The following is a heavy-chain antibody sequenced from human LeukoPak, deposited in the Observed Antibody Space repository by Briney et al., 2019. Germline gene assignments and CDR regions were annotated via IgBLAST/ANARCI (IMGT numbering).Heavy chain of an antibody. Sequence: GGSLRLSCAASGFTVSSNYMSWVRQAPGKGLEWVSVIYSGGSTYYADSVKGRFTISRDNSKNTLYLQMNSLRAEDMAVYYCARDWVRYYHSSGYSDYWGQGTLVTVSS. CDR2: IYSGGST. D-gene: IGHD3-22*01. J-gene: IGHJ4*02. CDR1: GFTVSSNY. CDR3: ARDWVRYYHSSGYSDY. V-gene: IGHV3-66*01.